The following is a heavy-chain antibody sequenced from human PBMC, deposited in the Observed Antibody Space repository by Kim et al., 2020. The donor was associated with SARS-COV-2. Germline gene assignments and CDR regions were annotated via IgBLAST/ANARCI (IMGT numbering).Heavy chain of an antibody. CDR3: ARVRGGREPAAPGDY. Sequence: ASVKVSCKASGYTFTGYYMHWVRQAPGQGLEWMGWINPNSGGTNYAQKFQGRVTMTRDTSISTAYMELSRLRSDDTAVYYCARVRGGREPAAPGDYWGQGTLVTVSS. D-gene: IGHD2-2*01. CDR2: INPNSGGT. J-gene: IGHJ4*02. V-gene: IGHV1-2*02. CDR1: GYTFTGYY.